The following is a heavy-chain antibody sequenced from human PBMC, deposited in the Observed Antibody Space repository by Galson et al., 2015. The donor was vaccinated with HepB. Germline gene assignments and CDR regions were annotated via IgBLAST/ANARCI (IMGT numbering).Heavy chain of an antibody. D-gene: IGHD3-3*01. CDR3: ARVRQNTVFYGLDV. J-gene: IGHJ6*02. V-gene: IGHV3-30-3*01. CDR1: GFTFNSYA. CDR2: ISYNGNTK. Sequence: SLRLSCAASGFTFNSYAMHWVRQAPGKGLEWVALISYNGNTKYSAGSVKGRFTISRDNYKNMLSLQMNSLTAEDTAVYYCARVRQNTVFYGLDVWGRGTTVIVSS.